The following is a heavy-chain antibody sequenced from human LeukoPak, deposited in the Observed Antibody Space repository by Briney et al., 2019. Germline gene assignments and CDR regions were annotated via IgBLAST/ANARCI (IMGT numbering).Heavy chain of an antibody. CDR3: ARGSDIVATDGELDY. Sequence: PGGSLRLSCAASGFTFSSYAMHWVRQAPGKGLEGVAVISYDGSNKYYADSVKGRFTISRDNSKNTLYLQMNSLRAEDTAVYYCARGSDIVATDGELDYWGQGTLVTVSS. CDR2: ISYDGSNK. D-gene: IGHD5-12*01. V-gene: IGHV3-30-3*01. CDR1: GFTFSSYA. J-gene: IGHJ4*02.